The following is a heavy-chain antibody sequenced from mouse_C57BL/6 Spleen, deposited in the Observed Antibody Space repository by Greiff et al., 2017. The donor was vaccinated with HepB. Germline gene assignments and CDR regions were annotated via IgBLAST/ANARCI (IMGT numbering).Heavy chain of an antibody. V-gene: IGHV1-81*01. CDR2: IYPRSGNT. CDR3: AREDYDRGY. J-gene: IGHJ2*01. CDR1: GYTFTSYG. Sequence: VMLVESGAELARPGASVKLSCKASGYTFTSYGISWVKQRTGQGLEWIGEIYPRSGNTYYNEKFKGKATLTADKSSSTAYMELRSLTSEDSAVYFCAREDYDRGYWGQGTTLTVSS. D-gene: IGHD2-4*01.